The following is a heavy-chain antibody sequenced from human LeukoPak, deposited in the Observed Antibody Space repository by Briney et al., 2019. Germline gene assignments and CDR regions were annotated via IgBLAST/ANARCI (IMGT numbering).Heavy chain of an antibody. V-gene: IGHV3-48*03. D-gene: IGHD2-2*01. CDR1: GLTFSSYE. CDR2: ISSSGRII. J-gene: IGHJ4*02. CDR3: ARVSRYANDY. Sequence: GGSLRLSCAASGLTFSSYEMNWVRQAPGKGLEWVSDISSSGRIIYYAGSVKGRFTISRDNTKNSLYLQMNSLRAEDTAVYYCARVSRYANDYWGQGTLVTVSS.